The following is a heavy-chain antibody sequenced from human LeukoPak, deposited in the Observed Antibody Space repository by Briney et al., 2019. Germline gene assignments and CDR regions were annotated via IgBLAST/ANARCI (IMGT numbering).Heavy chain of an antibody. J-gene: IGHJ5*02. Sequence: GESLKISCKGSGYSFTSFWIGWVRQMPGKGLEWMGIIYPGDSETLYSPFFQGQVTISADKSITTAYLQWSSLKASDSAMYYCAKQRCIGDSCYRGEADWFDPWGQGTLVTVSS. V-gene: IGHV5-51*01. CDR2: IYPGDSET. CDR1: GYSFTSFW. CDR3: AKQRCIGDSCYRGEADWFDP. D-gene: IGHD2-15*01.